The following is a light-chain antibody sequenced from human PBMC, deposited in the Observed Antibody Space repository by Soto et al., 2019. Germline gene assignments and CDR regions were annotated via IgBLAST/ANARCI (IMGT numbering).Light chain of an antibody. CDR2: GAS. J-gene: IGKJ4*01. CDR1: QSISSK. CDR3: QQYNDWPLT. Sequence: EVVMTQSPATLSVSPGERVTLSCRASQSISSKLAWYQQKPGQAPRLLIYGASTRATGLPARFSGSGSGTEFILTISSLQSEDFAVYYCQQYNDWPLTFGGGAKVEIK. V-gene: IGKV3-15*01.